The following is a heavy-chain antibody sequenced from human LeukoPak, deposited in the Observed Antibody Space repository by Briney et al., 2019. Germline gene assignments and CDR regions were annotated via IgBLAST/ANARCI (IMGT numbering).Heavy chain of an antibody. CDR3: AKDGVVSGTMGRLHY. Sequence: GGSLRLSCAASGFTFSDYYMTWVRQTPGKGLEWVSGISGSGDSTYYADSVKGRFTISRDNSKNTLYLQMNSLRAEDTAVYYCAKDGVVSGTMGRLHYWGQGTLVTVSS. CDR1: GFTFSDYY. D-gene: IGHD1-1*01. CDR2: ISGSGDST. V-gene: IGHV3-23*01. J-gene: IGHJ4*02.